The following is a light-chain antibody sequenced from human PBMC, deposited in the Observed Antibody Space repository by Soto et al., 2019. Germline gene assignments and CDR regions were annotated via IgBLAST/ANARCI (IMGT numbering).Light chain of an antibody. CDR1: QGISSY. Sequence: VIWMTQSPSLLPASPGDRVTIRCRISQGISSYLAWYQQKPGQAPELLLYAASTLQSGVPARFSGSGSGTVFTLTISCLQSEDFATYYCQQYYSLPGTFGQGTKVDIK. V-gene: IGKV1D-8*01. CDR3: QQYYSLPGT. J-gene: IGKJ1*01. CDR2: AAS.